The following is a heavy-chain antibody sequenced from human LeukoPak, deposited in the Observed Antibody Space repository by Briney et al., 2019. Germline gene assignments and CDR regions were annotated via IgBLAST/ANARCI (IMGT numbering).Heavy chain of an antibody. Sequence: PGGSLRLSCAASGFIFRNYGMHWVRQAPGKGLEYVSSINSNGDNTYYADSVRGRFTISRDNSKNMLYLQMGSLTTEDTAVFYCERDSGRAQGWLGPWGQGTLVTVSP. CDR2: INSNGDNT. J-gene: IGHJ5*02. D-gene: IGHD5-12*01. CDR3: ERDSGRAQGWLGP. CDR1: GFIFRNYG. V-gene: IGHV3-64*02.